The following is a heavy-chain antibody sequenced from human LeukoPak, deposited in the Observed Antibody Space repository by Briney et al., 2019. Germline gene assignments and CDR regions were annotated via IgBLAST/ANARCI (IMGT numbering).Heavy chain of an antibody. CDR1: GGSISSSSYY. V-gene: IGHV4-39*01. J-gene: IGHJ3*02. CDR2: IYYSGST. Sequence: TSETPSLTCAVSGGSISSSSYYWGWIRQPPGKGLEWIGSIYYSGSTYYNPSLKSRVTISVDTSKNQFSLKLSSVTAADTAVYYCARRPAYYYDSSGYPKDAFDIWGQGTMVTVSS. CDR3: ARRPAYYYDSSGYPKDAFDI. D-gene: IGHD3-22*01.